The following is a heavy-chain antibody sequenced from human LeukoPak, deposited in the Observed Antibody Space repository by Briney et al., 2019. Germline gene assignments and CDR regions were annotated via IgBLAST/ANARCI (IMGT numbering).Heavy chain of an antibody. Sequence: GGSLRLSCSASGFTFSSYTMHWVRQVPGKGLEYVSAISSNGGSTYYADSVKGRFTISRDNSKNTLYLQTSSLRAEDTAVYYCVKGSVVVPATYCYGMDVWGQGTTVTVSS. CDR3: VKGSVVVPATYCYGMDV. CDR1: GFTFSSYT. V-gene: IGHV3-64D*06. J-gene: IGHJ6*02. CDR2: ISSNGGST. D-gene: IGHD2-2*01.